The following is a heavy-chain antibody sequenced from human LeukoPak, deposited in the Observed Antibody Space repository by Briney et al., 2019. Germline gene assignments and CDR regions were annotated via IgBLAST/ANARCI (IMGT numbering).Heavy chain of an antibody. CDR3: ASLHYDFWSGPRSNWFDP. CDR2: IYYSGST. D-gene: IGHD3-3*01. J-gene: IGHJ5*02. CDR1: GLTFSDYT. Sequence: LRLSCTASGLTFSDYTTNWVRQPPGKGLEWIGYIYYSGSTYYNPSLKSRVTISVDTSKNQFSLKLSSVTAADTAVYYCASLHYDFWSGPRSNWFDPWGQGTLVTVSS. V-gene: IGHV4-30-4*08.